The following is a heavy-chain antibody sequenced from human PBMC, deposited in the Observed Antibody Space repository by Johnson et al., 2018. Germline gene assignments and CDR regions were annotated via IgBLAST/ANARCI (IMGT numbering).Heavy chain of an antibody. CDR2: INPSGGST. CDR3: ARWASPLVAFDI. Sequence: QVQLVQSGAEVKKPGASXKVSCKASGYTFTSYYMHWVRQAPGQGLEWMGIINPSGGSTSYAQKFQGRVTMTRDTSTSTVYMELSSLRSEDTAVYYCARWASPLVAFDIWGQGTMVTVSS. CDR1: GYTFTSYY. J-gene: IGHJ3*02. V-gene: IGHV1-46*01. D-gene: IGHD1-26*01.